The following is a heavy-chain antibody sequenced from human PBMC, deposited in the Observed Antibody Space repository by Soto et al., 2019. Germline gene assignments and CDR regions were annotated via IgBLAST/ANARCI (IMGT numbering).Heavy chain of an antibody. Sequence: PGGSLRLSCAATGFTFSSYAMSWVRQAPGKGLEWVSAISGSGGSTYYADSVKGRFTISRDNSKNTLYLQMNSLRAEDTAVYYCAKSAVIWSGYPNWFDPWGQGTLVTVSS. J-gene: IGHJ5*02. V-gene: IGHV3-23*01. D-gene: IGHD3-3*01. CDR2: ISGSGGST. CDR1: GFTFSSYA. CDR3: AKSAVIWSGYPNWFDP.